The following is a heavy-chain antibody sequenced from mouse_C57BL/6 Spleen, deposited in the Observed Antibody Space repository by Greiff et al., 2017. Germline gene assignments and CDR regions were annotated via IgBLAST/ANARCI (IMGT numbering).Heavy chain of an antibody. V-gene: IGHV1-69*01. D-gene: IGHD1-1*01. J-gene: IGHJ2*01. CDR3: ARRVLPSYYFDY. CDR2: IDPSDSYT. CDR1: GYTFTSYW. Sequence: VQLQQPGAELVMPGASVKLSCKASGYTFTSYWMHWVKQRPGQGLEWIGEIDPSDSYTNYNQKFKGKSTLTVDKSSSTAYMQLSRLTSEDSAVYYCARRVLPSYYFDYWGQGTTLTVSS.